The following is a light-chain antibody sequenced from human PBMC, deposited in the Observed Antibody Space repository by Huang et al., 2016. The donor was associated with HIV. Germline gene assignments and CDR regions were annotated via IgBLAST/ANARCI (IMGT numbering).Light chain of an antibody. CDR1: QTGSNN. Sequence: EIVMTQSPATLSVSPGERATLSCRASQTGSNNLAWYQQKPGQAPGLLIYGASTRATGIPARFSCSGSGTEFTLTISSLQSADFAVYYCQQYDSWPPLTFGGGTKVEIK. V-gene: IGKV3-15*01. CDR3: QQYDSWPPLT. J-gene: IGKJ4*01. CDR2: GAS.